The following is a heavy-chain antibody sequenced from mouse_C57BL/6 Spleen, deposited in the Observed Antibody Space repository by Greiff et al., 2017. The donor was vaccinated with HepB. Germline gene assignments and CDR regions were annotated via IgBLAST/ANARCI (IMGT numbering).Heavy chain of an antibody. CDR2: ISSGGSYT. Sequence: EVKLMESGGDLVKPGGSLKLSCAASGFTFSSYGMSWVRQTPDKRLEWVATISSGGSYTYYPDSVKGRFTISRDNAKNTLYLQMSSLKSEDTAMYYCARLTGHYFDYWGQGTTLTVSS. V-gene: IGHV5-6*01. CDR3: ARLTGHYFDY. D-gene: IGHD4-1*01. CDR1: GFTFSSYG. J-gene: IGHJ2*01.